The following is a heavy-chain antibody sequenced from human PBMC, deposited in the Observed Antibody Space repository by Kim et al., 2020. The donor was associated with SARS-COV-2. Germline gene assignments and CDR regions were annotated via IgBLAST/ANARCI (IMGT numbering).Heavy chain of an antibody. Sequence: YADSVKGRFTISRDNSKNTLYLQMNSLRAEDTAVYYCARDSVGGSGSSGYWGQGTLVTVSS. CDR3: ARDSVGGSGSSGY. J-gene: IGHJ4*02. V-gene: IGHV3-53*01. D-gene: IGHD3-10*01.